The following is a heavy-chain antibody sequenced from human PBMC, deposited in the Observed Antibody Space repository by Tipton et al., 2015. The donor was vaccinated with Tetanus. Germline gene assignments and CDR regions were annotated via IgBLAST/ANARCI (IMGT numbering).Heavy chain of an antibody. CDR1: GYTFSNYG. J-gene: IGHJ4*02. D-gene: IGHD3-10*01. CDR3: ATFYYASGSYRGGLRKFAY. CDR2: VSPYNGDT. V-gene: IGHV1-18*01. Sequence: QLVQSGAEMKKPGASVKVSCKASGYTFSNYGITWVRQSPGQGLEWMGWVSPYNGDTFFAQNVQGRVTMTTDTSTSTAYMELRTLRSDDTAVYYCATFYYASGSYRGGLRKFAYWDQGTLVTVSS.